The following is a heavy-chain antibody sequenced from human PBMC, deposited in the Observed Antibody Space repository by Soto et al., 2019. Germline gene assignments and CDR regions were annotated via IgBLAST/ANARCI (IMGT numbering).Heavy chain of an antibody. Sequence: GGSLNLSCTDSVFTVGDSYMSWVRQAPGKGLEWLSYISPGSRYPAYADSVKGRFTISRDNAKRSLYLQMMSLTAEDTAIYYCVRGGGGGLFDPWGQGTMVTVSS. CDR2: ISPGSRYP. CDR1: VFTVGDSY. V-gene: IGHV3-11*06. CDR3: VRGGGGGLFDP. J-gene: IGHJ5*02. D-gene: IGHD2-15*01.